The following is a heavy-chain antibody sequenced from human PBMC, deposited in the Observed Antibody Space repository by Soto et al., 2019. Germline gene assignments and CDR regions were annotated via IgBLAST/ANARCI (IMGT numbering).Heavy chain of an antibody. Sequence: EVQLLESGGGLVQPGGSLRLSCAASGFTFSSYAMSWVRQAPGKGLEWVSSIRDTGGSTYYADSVKGRFTISRDNFQDTRYLQMTSLRAEDTAVYFCAKVPNFGGHYYSDYWGQGTLVTVSS. J-gene: IGHJ4*02. CDR3: AKVPNFGGHYYSDY. V-gene: IGHV3-23*01. D-gene: IGHD4-17*01. CDR2: IRDTGGST. CDR1: GFTFSSYA.